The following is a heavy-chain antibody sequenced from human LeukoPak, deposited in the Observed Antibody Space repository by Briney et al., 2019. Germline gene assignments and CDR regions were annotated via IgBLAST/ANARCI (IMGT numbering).Heavy chain of an antibody. J-gene: IGHJ6*03. CDR2: IYYSGST. Sequence: PSETLSLTCTVSGGSISSSSYYWGWLRQPPGKGLEWIGSIYYSGSTYYNPSLKSRVTISVDTSKNQFSLKLSSVTAADTAVYYCARVYRDGGYSGYDYYYYYYMDVWGKGTTVTVSS. CDR1: GGSISSSSYY. V-gene: IGHV4-39*07. D-gene: IGHD5-12*01. CDR3: ARVYRDGGYSGYDYYYYYYMDV.